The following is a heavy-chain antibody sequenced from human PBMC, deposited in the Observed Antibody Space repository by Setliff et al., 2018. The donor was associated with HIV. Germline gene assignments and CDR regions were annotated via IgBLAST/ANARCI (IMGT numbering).Heavy chain of an antibody. V-gene: IGHV4-61*08. Sequence: PSETLSLTCAVSGDSITRGGYYWSWIRQFAGKGLEWIADIYYSGRINYNPSLRGRVIISLDTSNNQFSLNLNSVTAADTAVYYCARQLDYTNGRYFDYWGPGTLVTVSS. CDR2: IYYSGRI. CDR3: ARQLDYTNGRYFDY. D-gene: IGHD4-4*01. J-gene: IGHJ4*02. CDR1: GDSITRGGYY.